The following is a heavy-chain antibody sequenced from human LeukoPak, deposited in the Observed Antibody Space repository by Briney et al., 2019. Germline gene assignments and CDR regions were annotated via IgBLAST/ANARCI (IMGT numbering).Heavy chain of an antibody. Sequence: GGSLRLSCAASGFTFSSYAMHWVRQAPGKGLEWVAVIPYDGSNKYYADSVKGRFTISRDNSKNTLYLQMNSLRAEDTAVYYCARERDRLLWHYFDYWGQGTLVTVSS. CDR1: GFTFSSYA. CDR2: IPYDGSNK. J-gene: IGHJ4*02. CDR3: ARERDRLLWHYFDY. D-gene: IGHD3-9*01. V-gene: IGHV3-30*01.